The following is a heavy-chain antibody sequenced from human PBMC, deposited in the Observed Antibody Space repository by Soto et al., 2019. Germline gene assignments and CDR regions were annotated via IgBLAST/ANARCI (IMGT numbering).Heavy chain of an antibody. J-gene: IGHJ6*02. Sequence: GGSLRLSCEASGFTFSRVSMNWVRQVPGKGLEWVASISSASSETWYADSVKGRFIISRDNSKNTLYLQMNSLRAEDTAVYYCASHYDFWSGYSLDGMDVWGQGTTVTVSS. CDR2: ISSASSET. CDR3: ASHYDFWSGYSLDGMDV. V-gene: IGHV3-21*04. CDR1: GFTFSRVS. D-gene: IGHD3-3*01.